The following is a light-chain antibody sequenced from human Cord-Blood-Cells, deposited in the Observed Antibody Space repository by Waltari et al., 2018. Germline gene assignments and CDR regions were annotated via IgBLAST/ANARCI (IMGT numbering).Light chain of an antibody. CDR2: GAS. J-gene: IGKJ2*02. Sequence: IVLTQSPGTLSFSPGERATLSCRASQSVSSSYLAWYQHKPGQAPRLLLYGASSRATGIPDRFSGSGSGTDFTLTISRLEPEDFAVYYCQQYGSSPCTFGQGTKLEIK. CDR1: QSVSSSY. V-gene: IGKV3-20*01. CDR3: QQYGSSPCT.